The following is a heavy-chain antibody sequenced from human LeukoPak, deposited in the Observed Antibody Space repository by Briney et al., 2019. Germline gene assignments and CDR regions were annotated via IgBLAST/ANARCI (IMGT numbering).Heavy chain of an antibody. Sequence: RPSETLSLTCTVSGGSISSYYWSWIRQPAGKGLEWIGRIYTSGSTNYNPSLKSRVTMSVDTSKNQFSLKLSSVTAADTAVYYCARGYCSGGSCYSGSYYYYYMDVWGKGTTVTVSS. V-gene: IGHV4-4*07. CDR2: IYTSGST. CDR1: GGSISSYY. D-gene: IGHD2-15*01. J-gene: IGHJ6*03. CDR3: ARGYCSGGSCYSGSYYYYYMDV.